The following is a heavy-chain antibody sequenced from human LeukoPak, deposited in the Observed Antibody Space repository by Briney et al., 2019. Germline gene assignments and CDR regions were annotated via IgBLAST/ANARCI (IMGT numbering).Heavy chain of an antibody. J-gene: IGHJ4*02. CDR2: ISGSGGST. CDR1: GFTFSSYA. D-gene: IGHD2-2*01. V-gene: IGHV3-23*01. CDR3: AKLRFVVVPAAMIDY. Sequence: GGSLRLSCAASGFTFSSYAMSWVRQAPGKGLEWVSAISGSGGSTYYADSVKGRFTISRDNSKNTLYLQMTSLRAEDTAVYYCAKLRFVVVPAAMIDYWGQGTLSPSPQ.